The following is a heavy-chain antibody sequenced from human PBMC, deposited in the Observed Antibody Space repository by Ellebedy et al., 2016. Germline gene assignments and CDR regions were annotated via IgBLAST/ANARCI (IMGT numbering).Heavy chain of an antibody. D-gene: IGHD2/OR15-2a*01. CDR1: GYSFTTYG. CDR2: IGVYNYDT. CDR3: ARTHRFYFHMDV. V-gene: IGHV1-18*04. Sequence: ASVKVSCKASGYSFTTYGISWVRRAPGQGLEWVGWIGVYNYDTKYSEKLQGRVTVTVDIPTDTAYMELRSLTSDDTAVYYCARTHRFYFHMDVWGSGTTVTVSS. J-gene: IGHJ6*04.